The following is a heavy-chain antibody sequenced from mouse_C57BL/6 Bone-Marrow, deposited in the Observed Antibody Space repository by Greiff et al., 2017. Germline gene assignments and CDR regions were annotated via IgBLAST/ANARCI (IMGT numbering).Heavy chain of an antibody. CDR3: ARRGGNYDWYFDV. Sequence: QVQLQQSGAELVRPGTSVKVSCKASGYAFTNYLIEWVKQRPGQGLEWIGVFNPGSGGTNYNEKFKGKATLTADKSSSTAYMQLSSLTSEDSAVYFCARRGGNYDWYFDVWGTGTTVTVSS. CDR2: FNPGSGGT. CDR1: GYAFTNYL. D-gene: IGHD2-1*01. J-gene: IGHJ1*03. V-gene: IGHV1-54*01.